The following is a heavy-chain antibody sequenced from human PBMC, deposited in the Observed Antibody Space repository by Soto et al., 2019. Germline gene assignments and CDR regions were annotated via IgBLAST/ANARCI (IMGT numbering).Heavy chain of an antibody. J-gene: IGHJ4*02. D-gene: IGHD3-22*01. CDR3: ARHIGAYYDNNGYPYFDY. CDR2: FDPEDGET. Sequence: ASVKVSCKVSGYTLTELSMHWVRQAPGKGLEWMGGFDPEDGETIYAQKFQGRVTMTEDTSTDTAYMELSSLRSEDTAVYYCARHIGAYYDNNGYPYFDYWGQGTRVTVSS. CDR1: GYTLTELS. V-gene: IGHV1-24*01.